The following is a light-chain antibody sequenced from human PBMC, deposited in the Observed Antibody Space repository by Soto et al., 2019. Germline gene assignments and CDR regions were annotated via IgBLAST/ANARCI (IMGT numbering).Light chain of an antibody. J-gene: IGLJ1*01. CDR2: EVS. V-gene: IGLV2-14*01. Sequence: QSALTQPASVSGSPGQLITISCTGTSSDVGGYNYVSWYQQHPGKVPKLIIYEVSNRPSGVSNRFSGSKSGHTASLTISGLQAEDEADYYCLSYTSSSTLYVFGAGTKLTVL. CDR3: LSYTSSSTLYV. CDR1: SSDVGGYNY.